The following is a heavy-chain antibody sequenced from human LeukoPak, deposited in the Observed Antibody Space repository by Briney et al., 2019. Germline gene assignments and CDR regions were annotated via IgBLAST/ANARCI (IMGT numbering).Heavy chain of an antibody. J-gene: IGHJ6*02. CDR2: IYYSGST. D-gene: IGHD6-6*01. Sequence: PSETLSLTCTVSGGSISSSSYYWGWIRQPPGKGLEWIGSIYYSGSTYYNPSLKSRVTISVDTSKNQFSLKLSSVTAADTAVYYCATSSIAARHDYYYYGMDVWGQGTTVTVSS. CDR1: GGSISSSSYY. V-gene: IGHV4-39*01. CDR3: ATSSIAARHDYYYYGMDV.